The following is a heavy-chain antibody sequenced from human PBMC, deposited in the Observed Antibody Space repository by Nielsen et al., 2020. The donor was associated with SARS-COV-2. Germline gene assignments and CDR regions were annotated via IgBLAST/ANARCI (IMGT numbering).Heavy chain of an antibody. CDR2: IKQDQGEK. Sequence: GESLKISCEASGFTFSDYWMYWFRQAAGKGLEWVANIKQDQGEKYYVDSVRGRFTTSRDNAKKSLYLQMNDLRAEDTAVYYCARGRCTSTRCYFDFWGQGVLVTVSP. D-gene: IGHD2-2*01. V-gene: IGHV3-7*03. J-gene: IGHJ4*02. CDR1: GFTFSDYW. CDR3: ARGRCTSTRCYFDF.